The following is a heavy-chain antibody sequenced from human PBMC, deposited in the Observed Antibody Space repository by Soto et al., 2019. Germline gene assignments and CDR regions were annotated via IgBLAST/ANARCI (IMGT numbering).Heavy chain of an antibody. CDR1: GYSFTSWW. Sequence: GESLKISCKASGYSFTSWWITWVRQMPGKGLEWMAKIDPSDSYTNYSPSFQGHVTISTDKSITTAYLQWSSLKASDTGMYYCARLYTSGAFDFWGQGTLVTVSS. V-gene: IGHV5-10-1*01. D-gene: IGHD6-19*01. CDR3: ARLYTSGAFDF. CDR2: IDPSDSYT. J-gene: IGHJ4*02.